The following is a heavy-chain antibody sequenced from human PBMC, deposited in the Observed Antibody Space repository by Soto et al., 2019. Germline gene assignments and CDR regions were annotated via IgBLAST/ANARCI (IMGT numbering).Heavy chain of an antibody. Sequence: SETLSLTCTVSGGSVSSGSYYWSWIRQPPGKGLEWIGYIYYSGSTNYNPSLKSRVTISVDTSKNQFSLKLSSVTAADTAVYYCATPWGGGREGHFDYWGQGTLVTVSS. D-gene: IGHD2-15*01. J-gene: IGHJ4*02. CDR2: IYYSGST. CDR3: ATPWGGGREGHFDY. V-gene: IGHV4-61*01. CDR1: GGSVSSGSYY.